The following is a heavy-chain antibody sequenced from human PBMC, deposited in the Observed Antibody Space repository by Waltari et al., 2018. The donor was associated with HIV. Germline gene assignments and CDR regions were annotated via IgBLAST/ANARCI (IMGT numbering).Heavy chain of an antibody. V-gene: IGHV3-30*02. CDR2: IRFDGSNK. J-gene: IGHJ6*02. CDR3: ANQWKRPYYGMDA. D-gene: IGHD6-19*01. Sequence: QVQLEESGGGVVPPGGSLRLSCYASGFVFRTYVMHWVRQAPGKGLEWVAFIRFDGSNKYYVDSVKGRFTISRDNSKNTLYLQIDSLRAEDTAVYYCANQWKRPYYGMDAWGQGTTVTVSS. CDR1: GFVFRTYV.